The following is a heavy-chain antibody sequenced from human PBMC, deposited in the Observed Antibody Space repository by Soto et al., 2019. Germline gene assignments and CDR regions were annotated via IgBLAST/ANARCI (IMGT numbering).Heavy chain of an antibody. J-gene: IGHJ6*02. V-gene: IGHV1-69*12. D-gene: IGHD1-26*01. CDR1: GGTFSSYA. Sequence: QVQLVQSGAEVKKPGSSVKVSCKASGGTFSSYAISWVRQAPGQGLEWMGGIIPIFGTANYAQKFQGRVTITADEATSTAYMEPSSLRSEDTAVSSCARPRRVGAMNYYYYYGMDVWGQGTTVTVSS. CDR3: ARPRRVGAMNYYYYYGMDV. CDR2: IIPIFGTA.